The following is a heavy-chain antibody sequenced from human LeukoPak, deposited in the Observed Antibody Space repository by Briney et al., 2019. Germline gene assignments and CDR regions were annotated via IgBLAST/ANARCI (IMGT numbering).Heavy chain of an antibody. Sequence: PGGSLRLSCAASGFTFSSYAMHWVRQAPGKGLEWVAVISYDGSNKYYADSVKGRFTISRDNSKNKLYLQMNSLRAEDTAVYHCARERVVEVVVVPAEFWFDPWGQGTLVTVSS. J-gene: IGHJ5*02. CDR2: ISYDGSNK. D-gene: IGHD2-2*01. CDR3: ARERVVEVVVVPAEFWFDP. CDR1: GFTFSSYA. V-gene: IGHV3-30*04.